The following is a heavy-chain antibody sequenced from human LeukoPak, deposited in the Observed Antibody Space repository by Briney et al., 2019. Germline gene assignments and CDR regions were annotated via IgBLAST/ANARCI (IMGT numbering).Heavy chain of an antibody. J-gene: IGHJ4*02. V-gene: IGHV3-23*01. Sequence: GGSLRLSCAASGFTFSSYAMSWVRQAPGKGLEWVSAISGSGGSTYYADSVKGRFTISRDNSKNTLYLQMNSLRAEDTAVYYCAKGLYYYGSGSFPYYFDYWGQGTLVTVSS. CDR1: GFTFSSYA. CDR2: ISGSGGST. D-gene: IGHD3-10*01. CDR3: AKGLYYYGSGSFPYYFDY.